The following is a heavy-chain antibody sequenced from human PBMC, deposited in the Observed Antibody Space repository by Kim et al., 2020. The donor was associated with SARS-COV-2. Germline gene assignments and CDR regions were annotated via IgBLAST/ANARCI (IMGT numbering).Heavy chain of an antibody. Sequence: GGSLRLSCAASGFTFSRYAMIWVRQAPGKGLEWVSSISGSGGKTYYADSVKGRFTISRDDAQNSLYLHMNSVRVEDTAIYFCAKDLLGGTVNWNDVELGSWGQGALVTVSS. D-gene: IGHD1-1*01. CDR3: AKDLLGGTVNWNDVELGS. J-gene: IGHJ4*02. CDR2: ISGSGGKT. V-gene: IGHV3-23*01. CDR1: GFTFSRYA.